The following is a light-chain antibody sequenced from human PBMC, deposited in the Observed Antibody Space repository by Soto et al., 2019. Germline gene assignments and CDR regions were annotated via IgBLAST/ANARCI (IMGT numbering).Light chain of an antibody. Sequence: QSVLTQPPSVSGAPGQRVTISCTGSSSNIGAGYDVHWYQQLPGTAPKLLIYGNSNRPSGVPDRFSGSKSGTSASLAITGLQAEDEAESYCQSYNSSLSGLVFGTGTKLTVL. CDR1: SSNIGAGYD. J-gene: IGLJ1*01. CDR3: QSYNSSLSGLV. V-gene: IGLV1-40*01. CDR2: GNS.